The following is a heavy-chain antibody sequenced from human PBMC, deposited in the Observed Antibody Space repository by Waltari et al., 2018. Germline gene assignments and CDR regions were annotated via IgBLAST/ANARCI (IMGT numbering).Heavy chain of an antibody. CDR1: GGSISSYY. J-gene: IGHJ4*02. D-gene: IGHD3-3*02. CDR2: IYTSGST. CDR3: AKGGAFLEWLHLY. Sequence: QVQLQESGPGLVKPSETLSLTCTVSGGSISSYYWSWIRQPAGKGLEWIGRIYTSGSTNDNPPLKSRVTMSVDTSKNQFSLKLSSVTAEDTAVYYCAKGGAFLEWLHLYWGQGTLVTVSS. V-gene: IGHV4-4*07.